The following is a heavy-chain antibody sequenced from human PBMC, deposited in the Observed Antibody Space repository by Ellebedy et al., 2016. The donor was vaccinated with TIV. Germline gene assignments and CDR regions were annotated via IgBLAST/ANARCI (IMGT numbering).Heavy chain of an antibody. CDR2: IYHSGST. Sequence: SETLSLXXAVSGGSISSSNWWSWVRQPPGKGLEWIGEIYHSGSTNYNPSLKSRVTISVDKSKNQFSLKLSSVTAADTAVYYCARALREYYYYYGMDVWGQGTTVTVSS. D-gene: IGHD4-17*01. V-gene: IGHV4-4*02. CDR3: ARALREYYYYYGMDV. J-gene: IGHJ6*02. CDR1: GGSISSSNW.